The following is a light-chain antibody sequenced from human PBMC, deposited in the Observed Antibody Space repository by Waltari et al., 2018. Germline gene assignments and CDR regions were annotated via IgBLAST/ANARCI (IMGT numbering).Light chain of an antibody. CDR3: AAWDDSLNGPV. J-gene: IGLJ2*01. CDR2: SNN. Sequence: QSVLTQPPSASGTPGQRVTISCSGSSSNIGSNTVNWYQQLPGTAPKLLIYSNNRRPPGAPDRFSGAKSGTSASLASSGLQSADEADYYCAAWDDSLNGPVFXGGTKLTVL. V-gene: IGLV1-44*01. CDR1: SSNIGSNT.